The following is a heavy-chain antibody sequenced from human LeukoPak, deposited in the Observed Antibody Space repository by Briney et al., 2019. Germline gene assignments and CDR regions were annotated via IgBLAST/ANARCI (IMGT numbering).Heavy chain of an antibody. Sequence: GGSLRLSCAASGFIFSNYWMHWVRQAPGKGLVWVSRIHSDGSSTTYADSVKGRFTISRDNAKNTLYLQMNSLRAEDTAVYYCTRRPDWVRPFDIWGQGTMVAVSS. V-gene: IGHV3-74*03. CDR1: GFIFSNYW. J-gene: IGHJ3*02. D-gene: IGHD2-21*01. CDR2: IHSDGSST. CDR3: TRRPDWVRPFDI.